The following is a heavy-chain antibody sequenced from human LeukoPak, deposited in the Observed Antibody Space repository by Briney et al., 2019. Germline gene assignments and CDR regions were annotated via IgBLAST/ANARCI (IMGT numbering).Heavy chain of an antibody. CDR3: ARDRAWNYFDY. CDR1: GFTFSRHG. CDR2: ISNDGSRK. J-gene: IGHJ4*02. D-gene: IGHD3-3*01. V-gene: IGHV3-30*03. Sequence: GRSLRLSCAPSGFTFSRHGMHWVRQAPGKGLEWVAIISNDGSRKYYAHSVEGRFTISRDNSKNTLYLQMDSLRAEGTAVYYCARDRAWNYFDYWGQGTLVTVSS.